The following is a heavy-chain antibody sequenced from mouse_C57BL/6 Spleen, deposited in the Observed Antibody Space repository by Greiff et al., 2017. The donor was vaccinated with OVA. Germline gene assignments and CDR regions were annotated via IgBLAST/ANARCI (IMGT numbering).Heavy chain of an antibody. CDR2: IDPETGGT. CDR1: GYTFTDYE. Sequence: QVQLQQSGAELVRPGASVTLSCKASGYTFTDYEMHWVKQTPVHGLEWIGAIDPETGGTAYNQKFKGKAILTADKSSSTAYMELRSLTSEDSAVYYCTRKIYYGYFYFDYWGQGTTLTVSS. CDR3: TRKIYYGYFYFDY. J-gene: IGHJ2*01. D-gene: IGHD2-2*01. V-gene: IGHV1-15*01.